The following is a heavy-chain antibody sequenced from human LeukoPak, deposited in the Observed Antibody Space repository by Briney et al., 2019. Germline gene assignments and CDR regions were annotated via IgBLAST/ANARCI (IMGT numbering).Heavy chain of an antibody. CDR2: ISYDGSNK. V-gene: IGHV3-30*03. J-gene: IGHJ4*02. CDR1: GFTFSSYS. CDR3: ARGDSSSWYLFDY. Sequence: GGSLRLPCAASGFTFSSYSMNWVRQAPGKGLEWVAVISYDGSNKYYADSVKGRFTISRDNSKNTLYLQMNSLRAEDTAVYYCARGDSSSWYLFDYWGQGTLVTVSS. D-gene: IGHD6-13*01.